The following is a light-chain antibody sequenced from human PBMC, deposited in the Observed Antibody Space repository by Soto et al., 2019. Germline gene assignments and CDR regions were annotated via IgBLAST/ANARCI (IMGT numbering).Light chain of an antibody. CDR2: AAS. V-gene: IGKV1-39*01. J-gene: IGKJ1*01. Sequence: DIQMTQSPSSLSASVGDRVTITCRASQSISSYINWYQQKPGKAPKLLIYAASSLQSGVPSRCSGSGTGTDFTLTISSLQPEDFAAYYCQQSYSTPPWTFGQGTKVEIK. CDR3: QQSYSTPPWT. CDR1: QSISSY.